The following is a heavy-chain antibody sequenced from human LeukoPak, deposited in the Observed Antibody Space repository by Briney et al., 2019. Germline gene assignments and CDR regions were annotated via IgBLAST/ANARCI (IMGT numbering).Heavy chain of an antibody. CDR2: IKSKTDGGTT. CDR3: TTSFDYYDSSGYYYYFDY. Sequence: GGSLRLSCAASGFTFSNAWMSWVRQAPGKGLEWVGRIKSKTDGGTTDYAAPVKGRFTISRDDSKNTLYLQMNSLKAEDTAVYYCTTSFDYYDSSGYYYYFDYWGQGTLVTVSS. CDR1: GFTFSNAW. J-gene: IGHJ4*02. V-gene: IGHV3-15*01. D-gene: IGHD3-22*01.